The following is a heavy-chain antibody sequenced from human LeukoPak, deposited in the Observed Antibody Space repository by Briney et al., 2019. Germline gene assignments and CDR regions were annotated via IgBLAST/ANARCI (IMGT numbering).Heavy chain of an antibody. Sequence: GGSLRLSCAASGFTFSSYAMTWVRQAPGKGLEWVSGISGSGDSTYYADSVKGRFTISRDNSKNTNTLYPQMNSLRAEDTAVYYCARGRYCTSTTCYIDYWGQGTLVTVSS. D-gene: IGHD2-2*02. CDR2: ISGSGDST. CDR3: ARGRYCTSTTCYIDY. V-gene: IGHV3-23*01. J-gene: IGHJ4*02. CDR1: GFTFSSYA.